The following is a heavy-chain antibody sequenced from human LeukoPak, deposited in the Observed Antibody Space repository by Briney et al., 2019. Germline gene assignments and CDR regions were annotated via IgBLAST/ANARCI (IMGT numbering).Heavy chain of an antibody. V-gene: IGHV1-24*01. Sequence: ASVKVSCKVSGYTLTELSMHWVRQAPGKGLEWMGGFDPEGGETIYAQKFQGRVATTEDTSTDTAYMELSSLRSEDTAVYYCATALNYYYYMDVWGKGTTVTVSS. CDR1: GYTLTELS. CDR2: FDPEGGET. J-gene: IGHJ6*03. CDR3: ATALNYYYYMDV.